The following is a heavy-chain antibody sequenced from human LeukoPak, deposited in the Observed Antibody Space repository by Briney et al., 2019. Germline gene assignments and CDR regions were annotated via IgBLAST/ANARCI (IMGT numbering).Heavy chain of an antibody. D-gene: IGHD4-17*01. V-gene: IGHV1-69*04. CDR2: IIPVLGIA. CDR3: ARIHDYGDYGRYYYYYYGMDV. CDR1: GDTFSSYA. Sequence: SVKVSCKASGDTFSSYAISWVRQAPGQGLEWMGRIIPVLGIANYAQKFQGRVTITADKSTSTAYMELSSLRSEDTAVHYCARIHDYGDYGRYYYYYYGMDVWGQGTTVTVSS. J-gene: IGHJ6*02.